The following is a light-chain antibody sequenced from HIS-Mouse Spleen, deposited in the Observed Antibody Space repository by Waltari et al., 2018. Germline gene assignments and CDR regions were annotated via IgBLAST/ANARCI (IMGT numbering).Light chain of an antibody. J-gene: IGKJ2*01. Sequence: IVMTQSPDSLAVSLGERATINCKSSQSVLYSSNNKNYLAWYQQKPGQPPKRLIYWASTRESGVPDRYSCSGSGTDFTLPIGSLQAEDVAVYYGQQYYSTPYTFGQGTKLEIK. CDR3: QQYYSTPYT. CDR2: WAS. CDR1: QSVLYSSNNKNY. V-gene: IGKV4-1*01.